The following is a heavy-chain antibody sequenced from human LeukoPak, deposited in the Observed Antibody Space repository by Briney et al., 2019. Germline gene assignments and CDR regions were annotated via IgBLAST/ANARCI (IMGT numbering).Heavy chain of an antibody. CDR1: GFTFSNAR. J-gene: IGHJ4*02. CDR2: IYSNGRT. Sequence: GGSLRLSCAASGFTFSNARMSWVRQAPGKGLEWVSIIYSNGRTYYADSVKGRFTISRDNSKNTLYLQMNSLRADDTAVYYCARLVVPAGRFDYWGQGTPVTVSS. CDR3: ARLVVPAGRFDY. D-gene: IGHD2-2*01. V-gene: IGHV3-53*01.